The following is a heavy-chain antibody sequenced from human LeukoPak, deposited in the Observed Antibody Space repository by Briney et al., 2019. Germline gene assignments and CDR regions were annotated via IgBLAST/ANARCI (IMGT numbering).Heavy chain of an antibody. V-gene: IGHV1-18*04. J-gene: IGHJ6*04. Sequence: ASVKVSCKASGYTFTSYGISWVRQAPGQGLEWMGWISAYNGNTNYAQKLQGRVTMTTDTSTSTAYMELRSLRSDDTAVYYCARHHYYGSGSYEYYGMDVWGKGTTVTVSS. CDR2: ISAYNGNT. CDR3: ARHHYYGSGSYEYYGMDV. CDR1: GYTFTSYG. D-gene: IGHD3-10*01.